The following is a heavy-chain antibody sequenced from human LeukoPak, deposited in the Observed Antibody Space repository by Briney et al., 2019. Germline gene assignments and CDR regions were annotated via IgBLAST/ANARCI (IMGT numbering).Heavy chain of an antibody. V-gene: IGHV1-69*05. CDR2: VIPIFGTA. J-gene: IGHJ3*02. D-gene: IGHD2-21*02. CDR1: GGTFSSFA. CDR3: ASPYCGGDCSPITQGAFDI. Sequence: SVKVSCKTSGGTFSSFAISRARQAPGQGLEWMGGVIPIFGTANYAQKFQGRVTITTDESTSTAYMELSSLRSEDTAVYYCASPYCGGDCSPITQGAFDIWGQGTMVTVSS.